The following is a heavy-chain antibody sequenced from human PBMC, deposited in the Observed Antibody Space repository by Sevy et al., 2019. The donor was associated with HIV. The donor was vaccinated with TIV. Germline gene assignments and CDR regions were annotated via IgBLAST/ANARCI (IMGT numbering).Heavy chain of an antibody. Sequence: SETLSLTCAVYGGSFSGYYWSWIRQPPGKGLEWIGEINHSGSTNYNPTLKSRVTISVDTSKNQFSLKLSSVTAADTAVYYCARAYGLELRRGWFDPWGQGTLVTVSS. CDR1: GGSFSGYY. CDR2: INHSGST. CDR3: ARAYGLELRRGWFDP. V-gene: IGHV4-34*01. J-gene: IGHJ5*02. D-gene: IGHD1-7*01.